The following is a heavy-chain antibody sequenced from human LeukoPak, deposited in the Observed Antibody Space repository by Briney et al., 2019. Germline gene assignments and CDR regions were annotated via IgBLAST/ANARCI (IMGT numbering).Heavy chain of an antibody. J-gene: IGHJ5*02. Sequence: SETLSLTSAVYGGSFSGYYWSWIRQRPGKGLEWIGEINHSGSTNSNPSLKSRVTISVDTSKNQFSLKLSSVTAADTAVYYCASGQNSGGNWFDPWGQGTLVTVSS. D-gene: IGHD2/OR15-2a*01. CDR1: GGSFSGYY. V-gene: IGHV4-34*01. CDR2: INHSGST. CDR3: ASGQNSGGNWFDP.